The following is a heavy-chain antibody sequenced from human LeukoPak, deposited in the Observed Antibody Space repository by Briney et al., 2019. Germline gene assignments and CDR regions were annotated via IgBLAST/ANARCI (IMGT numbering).Heavy chain of an antibody. J-gene: IGHJ4*02. CDR3: ARVLAVRRGFDY. D-gene: IGHD2-8*02. CDR2: ICYSGST. Sequence: SETLSLTCTVSGGPISSGDYYCNWIRQPPGRGLEWIGCICYSGSTYYNPSLKSPFTMTVDTSKNQFSLKLSSVTAADTAVYYCARVLAVRRGFDYWGQGTLVTVSS. V-gene: IGHV4-30-4*01. CDR1: GGPISSGDYY.